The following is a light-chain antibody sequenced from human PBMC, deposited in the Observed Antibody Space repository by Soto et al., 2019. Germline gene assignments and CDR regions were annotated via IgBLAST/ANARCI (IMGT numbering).Light chain of an antibody. J-gene: IGKJ2*01. CDR3: QQYKEWPPYT. CDR2: GAY. V-gene: IGKV3-15*01. CDR1: QSVSTN. Sequence: EIVMTQSPATLSVSPGERATLFCRASQSVSTNLAWYQQKPGQAPRLLIYGAYNRATGIPARFSGSGSVTEFTLTISSLQSEDFAVYYCQQYKEWPPYTFGQGTKVEIK.